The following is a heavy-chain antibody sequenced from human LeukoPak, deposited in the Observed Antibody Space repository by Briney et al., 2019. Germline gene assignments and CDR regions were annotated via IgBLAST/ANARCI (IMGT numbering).Heavy chain of an antibody. D-gene: IGHD5-18*01. J-gene: IGHJ3*02. CDR2: ISGSGSST. CDR1: GFTFSSYA. Sequence: GGSLRLSCAASGFTFSSYAMSWVRQAPGKGLERVSVISGSGSSTNYADSVKGRFTISRDNSKNTLYLQMNSLRAEDTAVYYCATTKVDTAINDAFDIWGQGTMVTVSS. V-gene: IGHV3-23*01. CDR3: ATTKVDTAINDAFDI.